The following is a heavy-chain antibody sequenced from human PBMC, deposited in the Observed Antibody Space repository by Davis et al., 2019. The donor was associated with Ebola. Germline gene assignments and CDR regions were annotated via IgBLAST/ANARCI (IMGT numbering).Heavy chain of an antibody. J-gene: IGHJ6*04. CDR2: IMSKFGMP. CDR1: GGTFTSYS. CDR3: AREMIVVVVAANDFGYYYGMDV. V-gene: IGHV1-69*04. Sequence: SVKVSCKASGGTFTSYSISWMRQDPGQGLEWMGRIMSKFGMPNYAQKFQGRVTMTRDTSTSTVYMELSSLRSEDTAVYYCAREMIVVVVAANDFGYYYGMDVWGKGTTVTVSS. D-gene: IGHD2-15*01.